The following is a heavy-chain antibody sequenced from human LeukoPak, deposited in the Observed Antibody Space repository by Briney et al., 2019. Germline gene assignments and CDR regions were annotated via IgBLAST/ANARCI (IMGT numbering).Heavy chain of an antibody. J-gene: IGHJ4*02. CDR2: INHSGST. CDR3: ARGGRDDSSGYQYYFDY. V-gene: IGHV4-34*01. CDR1: GGSFSSYY. D-gene: IGHD3-22*01. Sequence: PSETLSLTCAVYGGSFSSYYWSWIRQPPGKGLEWIGEINHSGSTNYNPSLKSRVTISVDTSKNQFSLKLSSVTAADTAVYYCARGGRDDSSGYQYYFDYWGQGTLVTVSS.